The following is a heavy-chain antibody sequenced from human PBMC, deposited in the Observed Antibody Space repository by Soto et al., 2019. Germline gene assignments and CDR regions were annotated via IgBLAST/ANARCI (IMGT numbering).Heavy chain of an antibody. CDR3: VRAAAGFGGDF. J-gene: IGHJ4*02. V-gene: IGHV3-48*01. D-gene: IGHD6-13*01. Sequence: PGGSLRLSCAASGFTFSTYNMNWVRQAPGKGLEWVSYISSSSSTIYYADSVKGRFTISRDNPKNSLYLQMSSLRPEDTATYYCVRAAAGFGGDFWGQGSLVTVSS. CDR2: ISSSSSTI. CDR1: GFTFSTYN.